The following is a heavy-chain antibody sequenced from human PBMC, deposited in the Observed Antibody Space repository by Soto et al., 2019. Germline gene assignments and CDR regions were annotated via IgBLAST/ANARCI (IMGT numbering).Heavy chain of an antibody. CDR2: ISYDGSNK. V-gene: IGHV3-30-3*01. J-gene: IGHJ6*02. Sequence: QVQLVESGGGVVQPGRPLRLSCAASGFTFSSYAMHWVRQAPGKGLEWVAVISYDGSNKYYADSVKGRFTISRDNSKNTLYLQMNSLRAEDTAVYYCASDSSSPSHYYYYGMDVWGQGTTVTVSS. CDR1: GFTFSSYA. D-gene: IGHD6-13*01. CDR3: ASDSSSPSHYYYYGMDV.